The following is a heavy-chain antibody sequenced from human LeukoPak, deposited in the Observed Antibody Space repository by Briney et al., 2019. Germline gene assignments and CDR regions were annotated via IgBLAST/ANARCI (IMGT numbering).Heavy chain of an antibody. J-gene: IGHJ4*02. CDR1: GGTFSSYA. V-gene: IGHV1-69*01. CDR2: IIPIFGTA. Sequence: SVKVSCKASGGTFSSYAISWVRQAPGQGLEWMGGIIPIFGTANYAQKFQGRVTITADESTSTAYMELSSLRSEDTAVYYCARDTRLRFLEWLLSGDGGEYYFDYWGQGTLVTVSS. CDR3: ARDTRLRFLEWLLSGDGGEYYFDY. D-gene: IGHD3-3*01.